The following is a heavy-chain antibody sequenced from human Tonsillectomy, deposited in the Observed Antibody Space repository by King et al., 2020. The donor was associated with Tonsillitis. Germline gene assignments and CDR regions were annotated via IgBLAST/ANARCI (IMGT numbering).Heavy chain of an antibody. Sequence: VQLPQWGAGLLKPSETLSLTCAVYGGSFSGYYWSWIRQPPGKGLEWIGEINHRGSTNYNPSLKSRVTISVDTSKNQFSLKLSSVTAADTAVYYCARSIAAAGTGDYWGQGTLVTVSS. D-gene: IGHD6-13*01. V-gene: IGHV4-34*01. J-gene: IGHJ4*02. CDR2: INHRGST. CDR3: ARSIAAAGTGDY. CDR1: GGSFSGYY.